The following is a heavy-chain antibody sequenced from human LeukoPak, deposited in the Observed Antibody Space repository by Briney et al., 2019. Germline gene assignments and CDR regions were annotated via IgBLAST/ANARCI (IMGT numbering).Heavy chain of an antibody. D-gene: IGHD3-10*01. CDR3: ASVVRGVIAKYYYYYMDV. CDR2: VDHSGST. CDR1: GGSFSDKH. V-gene: IGHV4-34*01. Sequence: SETLSLTCAVYGGSFSDKHWSWIRQTPGKGLEWIGEVDHSGSTDYSPSLKSRVTISVDTSKNQFSLKLSSVTAADTAVYFCASVVRGVIAKYYYYYMDVWGKGTTVIVSS. J-gene: IGHJ6*03.